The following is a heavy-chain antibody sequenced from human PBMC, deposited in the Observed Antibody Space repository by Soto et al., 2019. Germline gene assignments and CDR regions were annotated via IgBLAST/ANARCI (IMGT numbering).Heavy chain of an antibody. CDR2: IKQDGSTK. CDR1: GFTFSNYW. Sequence: QLGGSLRLSCAASGFTFSNYWMTWARQAPGKGLEWVANIKQDGSTKYYVDSVKGRFTISRDNAKNSLYLQINSLRAEDTAVYLCARIGYSSSSFDYWGQGTLVTVSS. V-gene: IGHV3-7*01. D-gene: IGHD6-6*01. J-gene: IGHJ4*02. CDR3: ARIGYSSSSFDY.